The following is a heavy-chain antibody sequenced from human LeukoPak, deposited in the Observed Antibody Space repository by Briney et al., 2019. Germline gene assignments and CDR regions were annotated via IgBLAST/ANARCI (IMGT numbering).Heavy chain of an antibody. D-gene: IGHD4-17*01. J-gene: IGHJ6*03. CDR2: IQPDGSEK. CDR3: AKADYGDFKENYYMDV. V-gene: IGHV3-7*01. CDR1: GFTFSNYW. Sequence: GGSLRLSCATSGFTFSNYWMTWVRQAPGKGLEWVANIQPDGSEKYYVDSVKGRFTISRDNSRDTLYLQMSSLRAEDTAVYYCAKADYGDFKENYYMDVWGKGTTVTVSS.